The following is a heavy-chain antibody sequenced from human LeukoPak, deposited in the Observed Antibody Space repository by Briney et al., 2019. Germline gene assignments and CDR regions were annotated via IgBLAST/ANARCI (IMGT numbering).Heavy chain of an antibody. CDR3: ARHRRGAAGAELFDY. V-gene: IGHV4-34*01. Sequence: TSETLSLTCAVYGGSFSGYYWSWIRQPPGKGLEWIGEINHSGSTNYNPSLKSRVTISVDTSKNQFSLKLSSVTAADTAVYYCARHRRGAAGAELFDYWGQGTLVTVSS. J-gene: IGHJ4*02. D-gene: IGHD6-13*01. CDR1: GGSFSGYY. CDR2: INHSGST.